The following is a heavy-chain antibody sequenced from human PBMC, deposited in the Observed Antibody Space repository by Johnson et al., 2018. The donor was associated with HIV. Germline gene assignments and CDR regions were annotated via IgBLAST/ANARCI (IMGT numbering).Heavy chain of an antibody. CDR1: GLTFSHYP. CDR3: ASGDCDGF. V-gene: IGHV3-30*04. D-gene: IGHD2-21*02. CDR2: ISYDGSNK. Sequence: QVQLVESGGGVVQPGTSLRLSCAASGLTFSHYPMHWVRQAPGKGLEWVAVISYDGSNKYYADSVKGRFTISRDNSKSTLFLQMNSLGLEDTAVYYCASGDCDGFWGHGTMVTVSS. J-gene: IGHJ3*01.